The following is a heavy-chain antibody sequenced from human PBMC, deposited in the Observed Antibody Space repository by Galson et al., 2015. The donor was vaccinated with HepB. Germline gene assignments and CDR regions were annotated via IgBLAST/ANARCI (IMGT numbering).Heavy chain of an antibody. CDR2: NNPNSGGT. Sequence: SVKVSCKASGYTFTGYYMHWVRQAPGQGLEWMGWNNPNSGGTNYAQKFQGWVTMTRDTSISTAYMELSRLRSDDTAVYYCARERAENAFDIWGQGTMVTVSS. CDR1: GYTFTGYY. V-gene: IGHV1-2*04. CDR3: ARERAENAFDI. J-gene: IGHJ3*02.